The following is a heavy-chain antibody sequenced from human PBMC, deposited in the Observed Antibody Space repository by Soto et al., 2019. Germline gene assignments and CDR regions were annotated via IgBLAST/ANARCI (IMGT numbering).Heavy chain of an antibody. CDR1: GGSFSGYY. CDR3: ARHYFHYIWGSYRYIYYYYSYMDV. D-gene: IGHD3-16*02. V-gene: IGHV4-34*01. J-gene: IGHJ6*03. Sequence: PSETLSLTCGVYGGSFSGYYWSWIRQPPGKGKEWIGEINHSRRTNYNPSLKRRVTISVDTSQNQFSLKLSSVTAADTAVYYCARHYFHYIWGSYRYIYYYYSYMDVWGNGTTVTVSS. CDR2: INHSRRT.